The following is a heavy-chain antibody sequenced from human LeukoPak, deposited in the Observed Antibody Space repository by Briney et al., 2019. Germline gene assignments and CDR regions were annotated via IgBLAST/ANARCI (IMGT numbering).Heavy chain of an antibody. J-gene: IGHJ4*02. CDR3: ARHVSGSAMTHYFDY. CDR1: GASIRSGRNY. D-gene: IGHD5-18*01. Sequence: KPSETLSLTCNVSGASIRSGRNYWGWIRQSPGKGLEWIGSIYYSGSSSYNPSLQSRVSISVDTSKNHISLKVFSLTAADTALYYCARHVSGSAMTHYFDYWGQGNLVTVSS. V-gene: IGHV4-39*01. CDR2: IYYSGSS.